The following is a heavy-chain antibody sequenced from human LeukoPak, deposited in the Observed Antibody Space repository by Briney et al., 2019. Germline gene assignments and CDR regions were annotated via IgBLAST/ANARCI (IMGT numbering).Heavy chain of an antibody. CDR3: ARDFYHGHCAGLSCFLLDY. Sequence: ASVKVSCKASGYSFTSYGITWVRQAPGQGLERMGWISAYYGHTNYAQKLQGRVTMTTDTSTSTAYMELRSLRSDDTAVYYCARDFYHGHCAGLSCFLLDYWGQGALVIVSS. CDR2: ISAYYGHT. CDR1: GYSFTSYG. J-gene: IGHJ4*02. D-gene: IGHD2-8*02. V-gene: IGHV1-18*01.